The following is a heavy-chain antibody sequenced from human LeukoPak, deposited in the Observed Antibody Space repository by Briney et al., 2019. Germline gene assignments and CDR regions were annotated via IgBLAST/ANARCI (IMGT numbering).Heavy chain of an antibody. D-gene: IGHD3-10*01. CDR3: ARNYGSGSPAY. CDR1: GGSISSGGYS. J-gene: IGHJ4*02. V-gene: IGHV4-30-2*01. Sequence: SETLSLTCAVPGGSISSGGYSWSWIRQPPGKGLEWIGYIYHSGSTYYNPSLKSRVTISVDRSKNQFSLKLSSVTAADTAVYYCARNYGSGSPAYWGQGTLVTVSS. CDR2: IYHSGST.